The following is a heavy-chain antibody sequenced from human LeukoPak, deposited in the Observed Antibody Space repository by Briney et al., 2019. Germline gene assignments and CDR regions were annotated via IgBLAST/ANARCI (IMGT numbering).Heavy chain of an antibody. CDR3: VRSRPASYFVVMVAATRWFDP. Sequence: ASVRVSCKASGYTFTGYYMHWVRQAPGQGLEWMGRINPNSGGTNYAQKFQGRVTMTRDTSISTAYMELSRLRSDDTAVYYSVRSRPASYFVVMVAATRWFDPWGQGTLGTVSS. D-gene: IGHD2-15*01. CDR1: GYTFTGYY. CDR2: INPNSGGT. J-gene: IGHJ5*02. V-gene: IGHV1-2*06.